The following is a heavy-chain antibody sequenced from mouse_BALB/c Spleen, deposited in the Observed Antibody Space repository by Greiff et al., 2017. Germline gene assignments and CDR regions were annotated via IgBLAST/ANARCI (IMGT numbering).Heavy chain of an antibody. V-gene: IGHV5-6-3*01. CDR2: INSSGGRT. Sequence: EVMLVESGGGLVQPGGSLKLSCAASGFTFSSYGMSWVRQTPDKRLELVATINSSGGRTYYPDSVKGRFTISRDNAKNTLYLQMSSLKSEDTAMYYCARSYYGSSYALYYFDYWGQGTTLTVSS. CDR1: GFTFSSYG. D-gene: IGHD1-1*01. J-gene: IGHJ2*01. CDR3: ARSYYGSSYALYYFDY.